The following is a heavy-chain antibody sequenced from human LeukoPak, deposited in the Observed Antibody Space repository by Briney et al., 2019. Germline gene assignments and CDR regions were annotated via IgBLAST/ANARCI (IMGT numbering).Heavy chain of an antibody. CDR1: GFTFSSYS. J-gene: IGHJ4*02. Sequence: GGSLRLSCAASGFTFSSYSMNWVRQAPGKGLEWVSYISSSGSTIYYADSVKGRFTISRDNAKNSLYLQMNSLRAEDTAVYYCARDLRYCSGGSCYLFDYWGQGTLVTVSS. CDR3: ARDLRYCSGGSCYLFDY. D-gene: IGHD2-15*01. CDR2: ISSSGSTI. V-gene: IGHV3-48*04.